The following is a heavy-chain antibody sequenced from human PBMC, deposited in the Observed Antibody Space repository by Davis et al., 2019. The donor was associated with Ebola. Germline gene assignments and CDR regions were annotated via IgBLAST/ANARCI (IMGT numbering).Heavy chain of an antibody. D-gene: IGHD5-24*01. CDR2: IDPRDSET. CDR1: GYSFTKYW. CDR3: VRRGDGYNYHFDS. Sequence: GESLKISCKGSGYSFTKYWIGWVRQMPGKGLEWMGIIDPRDSETRYSPSLQGQVTFSVDKANSTAYLQWSRLKASDTAMYYCVRRGDGYNYHFDSWGQGTRVTVSS. V-gene: IGHV5-51*01. J-gene: IGHJ4*02.